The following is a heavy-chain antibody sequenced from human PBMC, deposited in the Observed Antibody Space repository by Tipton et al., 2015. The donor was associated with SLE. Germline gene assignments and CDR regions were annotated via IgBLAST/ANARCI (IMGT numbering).Heavy chain of an antibody. Sequence: QSGAEVKKPGSSVKVSCKTSGGTFSSYAISWVRQAPGQGLEWMGRITPIFDTANSAQKFQGRVTFTADESTSTAYMELSSLRSEDTAVYYCARVGLFDAFDIWGQGTVVTVSS. D-gene: IGHD3-16*01. J-gene: IGHJ3*02. CDR2: ITPIFDTA. CDR3: ARVGLFDAFDI. CDR1: GGTFSSYA. V-gene: IGHV1-69*13.